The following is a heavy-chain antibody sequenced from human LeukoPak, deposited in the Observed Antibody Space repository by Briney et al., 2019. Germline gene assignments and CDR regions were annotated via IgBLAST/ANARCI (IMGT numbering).Heavy chain of an antibody. J-gene: IGHJ4*02. CDR2: ISSSGSTI. V-gene: IGHV3-48*03. Sequence: GGSLRLSCAASGFTFSSYEMNWVRQAPGKGLEWVSYISSSGSTIYYADSVKGRFTISRDNAKNSLYPQMNSLRAEDTAVYYCARSSSWYGPFDYWGQGTLVTVSS. D-gene: IGHD6-13*01. CDR1: GFTFSSYE. CDR3: ARSSSWYGPFDY.